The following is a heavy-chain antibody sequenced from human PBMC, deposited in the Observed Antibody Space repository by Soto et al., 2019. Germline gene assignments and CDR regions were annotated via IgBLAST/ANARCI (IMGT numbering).Heavy chain of an antibody. CDR1: GFTFSSYA. J-gene: IGHJ6*02. V-gene: IGHV3-23*01. Sequence: GGSLRLSCAASGFTFSSYAMSWVRQAPGKGLEWVSAISGSGGSTYYADSVKGRFTISRDNSKNTLYLQMSSLRAEDTAVYYCAKYVGDERDGSGWAAHYYYGMDVWGQGTTVTVSS. D-gene: IGHD3-10*01. CDR2: ISGSGGST. CDR3: AKYVGDERDGSGWAAHYYYGMDV.